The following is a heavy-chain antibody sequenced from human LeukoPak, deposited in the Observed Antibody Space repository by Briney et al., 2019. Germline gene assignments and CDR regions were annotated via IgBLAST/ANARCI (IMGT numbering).Heavy chain of an antibody. J-gene: IGHJ4*02. CDR1: GYTLTDLS. CDR2: FDPEDGET. Sequence: GASVNLSFTFSGYTLTDLSMHWVRHAPRKGLGRMGGFDPEDGETIYAQKFQGRVTTTEDTSTDTAYMELSSLRSEDTAVYYCATGFLGSRRHFDYWGQGTLVTVSS. V-gene: IGHV1-24*01. CDR3: ATGFLGSRRHFDY. D-gene: IGHD2/OR15-2a*01.